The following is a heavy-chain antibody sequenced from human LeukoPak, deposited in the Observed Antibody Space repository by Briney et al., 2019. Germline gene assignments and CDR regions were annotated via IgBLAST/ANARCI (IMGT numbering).Heavy chain of an antibody. CDR3: ARAVGAWAAFDV. CDR1: GASIRGTDW. J-gene: IGHJ3*01. D-gene: IGHD1-26*01. Sequence: SETLSLTCVVSGASIRGTDWWSWVRQAPGKGLEWIGEVFHSGGTNYNLSLKSRVTLSVDKAKNKFSLKLTSLTAADTAVYYCARAVGAWAAFDVWGQGTMVAVSS. CDR2: VFHSGGT. V-gene: IGHV4-4*02.